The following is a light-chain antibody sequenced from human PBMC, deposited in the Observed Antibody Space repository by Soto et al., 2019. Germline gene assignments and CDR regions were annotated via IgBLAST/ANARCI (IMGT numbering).Light chain of an antibody. CDR3: VAWDDSLNGYV. Sequence: QPVLTQPPAASGTPGQRVTISCSRSSSNIGSNTVNWYQQLPGTAPKLLIYSNNQRPSGVPDRFSGSKSGTSASLAISGLQSEDEADYYCVAWDDSLNGYVFGTGTKVTV. J-gene: IGLJ1*01. V-gene: IGLV1-44*01. CDR2: SNN. CDR1: SSNIGSNT.